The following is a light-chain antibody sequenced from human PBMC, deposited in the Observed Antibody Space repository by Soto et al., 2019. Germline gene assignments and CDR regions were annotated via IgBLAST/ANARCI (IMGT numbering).Light chain of an antibody. CDR2: AAT. V-gene: IGKV1-39*01. CDR3: QQSYPSVQN. J-gene: IGKJ2*01. Sequence: DIQMTQSPSSLSASVGDTITITCRAGQTPKNHVNWYQHKPGRDPKLLIYAATALQNGASYRFAAIASGTDFTLTIMSLQPEDSGSYYCQQSYPSVQNFGQGTKVDIK. CDR1: QTPKNH.